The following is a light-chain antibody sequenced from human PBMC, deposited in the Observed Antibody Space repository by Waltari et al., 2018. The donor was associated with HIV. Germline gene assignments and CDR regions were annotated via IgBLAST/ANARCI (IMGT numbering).Light chain of an antibody. Sequence: SYVLTQPPSLSVAPGQTDTITCGGDKIGRKRVHWYQQKPGQAPMLVILDDDDRPSGIPDVFSGSNSGNTATLTITRVEAGHEADYYCQVWDMDADLPIFGGGTTLTVL. J-gene: IGLJ2*01. V-gene: IGLV3-21*02. CDR3: QVWDMDADLPI. CDR2: DDD. CDR1: KIGRKR.